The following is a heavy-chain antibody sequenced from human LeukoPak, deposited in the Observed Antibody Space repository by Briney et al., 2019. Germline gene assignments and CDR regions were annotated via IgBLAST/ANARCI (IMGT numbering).Heavy chain of an antibody. CDR1: GGSISSSIYY. D-gene: IGHD3-22*01. J-gene: IGHJ4*02. Sequence: PSETLSLTCTVSGGSISSSIYYWGWIRQPPGKGLEWIGSIYYSGSTYYNPSLKSRVTISVDTSKNQFSLKLSSVTAADTAVYYCTREGHYYDSSGLDYWGQGTLVTVSS. CDR2: IYYSGST. V-gene: IGHV4-39*07. CDR3: TREGHYYDSSGLDY.